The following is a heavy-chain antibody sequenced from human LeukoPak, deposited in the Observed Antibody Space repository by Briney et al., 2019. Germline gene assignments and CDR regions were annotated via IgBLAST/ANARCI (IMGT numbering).Heavy chain of an antibody. Sequence: GASVKVSCKASGGTFSSYAISWVRQAPGQGLEWMGRIIPIFGIANYAQKFQGRVTITAGKSTSTAYMELSSLRSEDTAVYYCARGELGSANWFDPWGQGTLVTVSS. D-gene: IGHD3-10*01. CDR2: IIPIFGIA. CDR1: GGTFSSYA. CDR3: ARGELGSANWFDP. J-gene: IGHJ5*02. V-gene: IGHV1-69*04.